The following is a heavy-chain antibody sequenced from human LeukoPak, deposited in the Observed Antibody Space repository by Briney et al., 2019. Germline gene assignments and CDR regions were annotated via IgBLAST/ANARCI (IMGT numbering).Heavy chain of an antibody. J-gene: IGHJ4*02. CDR2: ISYDGSNK. CDR3: AKWAHYGSGSYLGPFDY. D-gene: IGHD3-10*01. Sequence: SGGSLRLSCAASGFTFSSYAMHWVRQAPGKGLEWVAVISYDGSNKYYADSVKGRFTISRDNAKNSLYLQMNSLRAEDTALYYCAKWAHYGSGSYLGPFDYWGQGTLVTVSS. V-gene: IGHV3-30*04. CDR1: GFTFSSYA.